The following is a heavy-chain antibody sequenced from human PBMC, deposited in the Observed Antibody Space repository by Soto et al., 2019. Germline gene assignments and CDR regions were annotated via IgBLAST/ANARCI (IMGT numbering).Heavy chain of an antibody. CDR2: ISGSGGST. J-gene: IGHJ4*02. D-gene: IGHD3-10*01. CDR1: GFTLSSYG. Sequence: LRLSCAASGFTLSSYGMSWVRQAPGKGLEWVSAISGSGGSTYYADSVKGRFTISRDNSKNTLYLQMNSLRAEDTAVYYCAKGAYYHGSGSYFPFDYWGQGTLVTVSS. V-gene: IGHV3-23*01. CDR3: AKGAYYHGSGSYFPFDY.